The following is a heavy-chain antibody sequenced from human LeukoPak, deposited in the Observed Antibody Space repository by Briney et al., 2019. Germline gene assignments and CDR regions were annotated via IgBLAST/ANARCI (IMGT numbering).Heavy chain of an antibody. Sequence: ASVKVSCRASGYTFTSYGISWVRQAPGQGLEWMGWISAYNGNTNYAQKLQGRVTMTTDTSTSTAYMELRSLRSDDTAVYYCAREHLTTGAFDIWGQGTMVTVSS. J-gene: IGHJ3*02. CDR2: ISAYNGNT. D-gene: IGHD4-17*01. CDR3: AREHLTTGAFDI. CDR1: GYTFTSYG. V-gene: IGHV1-18*01.